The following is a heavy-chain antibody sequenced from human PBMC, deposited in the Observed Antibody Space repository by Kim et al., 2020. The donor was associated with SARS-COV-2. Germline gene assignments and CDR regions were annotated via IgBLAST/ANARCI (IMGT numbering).Heavy chain of an antibody. CDR1: GGSISGDS. Sequence: SETLSLTCTVSGGSISGDSWSWIRQPPGKGLEWFGYVYDSESTIYNPTLKSRFPISVVTAKNQNSLKLNSVTATDTAIDYCAKDGPYYNYYMDVWGGGIT. V-gene: IGHV4-59*08. CDR3: AKDGPYYNYYMDV. CDR2: VYDSEST. D-gene: IGHD2-15*01. J-gene: IGHJ6*03.